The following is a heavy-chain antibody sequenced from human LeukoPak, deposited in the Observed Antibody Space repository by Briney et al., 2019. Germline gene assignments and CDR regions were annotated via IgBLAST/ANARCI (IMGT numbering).Heavy chain of an antibody. CDR3: AKDLVRGADC. D-gene: IGHD3-10*01. CDR2: TTGSGGST. J-gene: IGHJ4*02. CDR1: GFTFSNSA. Sequence: GSLRLSCEASGFTFSNSAMSWVRQAPGKGLEWVSATTGSGGSTFYADSVRGRFIISRDNSKNTLYLQMNSLRAEDTAMYYCAKDLVRGADCWGQGTLVTVSS. V-gene: IGHV3-23*01.